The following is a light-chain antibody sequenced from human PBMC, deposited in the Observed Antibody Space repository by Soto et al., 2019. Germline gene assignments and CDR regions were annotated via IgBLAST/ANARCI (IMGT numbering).Light chain of an antibody. CDR3: QQYDNWPPEGT. J-gene: IGKJ1*01. CDR1: QSVSSH. CDR2: GAS. V-gene: IGKV3-15*01. Sequence: EILMTQSPATLSVSPGGRATLSCRASQSVSSHLAWYQQKPGQAPSLLIFGASTRSTGIPARFSGSGSGTEFTLTISSLQSEDFAIYYCQQYDNWPPEGTFGQGTRVEIK.